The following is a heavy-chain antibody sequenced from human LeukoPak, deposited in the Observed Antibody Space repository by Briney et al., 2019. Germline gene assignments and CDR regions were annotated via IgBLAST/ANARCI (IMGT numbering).Heavy chain of an antibody. CDR2: IYYSGST. V-gene: IGHV4-39*07. J-gene: IGHJ4*02. CDR1: GGSISSSSYY. CDR3: ARAMAPVYYYDSSGSIRSFDY. D-gene: IGHD3-22*01. Sequence: SETLSLTCTVSGGSISSSSYYWGWIRQPPGKGLEWIGSIYYSGSTYYNPSLKSRVTISVDTSKNQFSLKLSSVTAADTAVYYCARAMAPVYYYDSSGSIRSFDYWGQGTLVTVSS.